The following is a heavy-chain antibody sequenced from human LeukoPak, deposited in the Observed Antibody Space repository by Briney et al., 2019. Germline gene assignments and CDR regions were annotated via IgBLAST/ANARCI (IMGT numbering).Heavy chain of an antibody. J-gene: IGHJ3*02. CDR1: GGSISTYY. CDR2: IDYRGST. D-gene: IGHD5-18*01. V-gene: IGHV4-59*01. CDR3: ARSRSGYSYDHAAFEI. Sequence: SETLPLTCTVSGGSISTYYWSWIRQPPGKGLEWIAYIDYRGSTTYNPSLRSRVTISVDTSRNQFSLKLSSVTAADTAVYYCARSRSGYSYDHAAFEIWGQGTMVTVSS.